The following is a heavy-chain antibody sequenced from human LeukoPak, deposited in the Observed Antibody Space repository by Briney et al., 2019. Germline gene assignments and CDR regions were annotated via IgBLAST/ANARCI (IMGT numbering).Heavy chain of an antibody. CDR1: GYTFTSYD. V-gene: IGHV1-8*01. D-gene: IGHD5-12*01. CDR3: ASGNDYFTTNFDY. CDR2: MYPKSGNT. Sequence: VTVTFKCSGYTFTSYDFNWVRQPTGQGLEGVGWMYPKSGNTGYAQKFQGRVTMTMNTSISTANIELSSLRSEDTAVYYGASGNDYFTTNFDYWGQGTLVTVSS. J-gene: IGHJ4*02.